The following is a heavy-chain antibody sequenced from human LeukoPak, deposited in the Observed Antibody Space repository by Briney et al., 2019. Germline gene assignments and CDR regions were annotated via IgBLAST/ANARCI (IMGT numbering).Heavy chain of an antibody. CDR1: GFTFDDYA. J-gene: IGHJ3*02. V-gene: IGHV3-43*02. Sequence: GGSLRLSCVISGFTFDDYAMYWVRQAPGKGLELVSLISGDGDSTYYADSVKGRFTISRDNSKNSLYLQMNSLRTEDTALYYCAKDNHPDAFDIWGQGTMVTVSS. CDR2: ISGDGDST. CDR3: AKDNHPDAFDI.